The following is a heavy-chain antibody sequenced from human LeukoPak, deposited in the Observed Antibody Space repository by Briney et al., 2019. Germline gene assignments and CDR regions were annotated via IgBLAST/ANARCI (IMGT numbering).Heavy chain of an antibody. Sequence: WGTLSLTCSVSGAPISSYYWSWIRQPPGKGLEWIGYIIYSGSNNYNPSLKSRVTISIDTSKNQFSLNLSSVTAADTAVYYCASSMVVAATAFDIWGQGTMVTVSS. J-gene: IGHJ3*02. CDR2: IIYSGSN. CDR3: ASSMVVAATAFDI. CDR1: GAPISSYY. V-gene: IGHV4-59*01. D-gene: IGHD2-15*01.